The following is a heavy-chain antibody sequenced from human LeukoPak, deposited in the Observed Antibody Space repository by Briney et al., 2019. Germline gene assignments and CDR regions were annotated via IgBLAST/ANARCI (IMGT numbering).Heavy chain of an antibody. Sequence: PGGSLRLSCSASGFTLSSYWMHWVRQAPGTGLVWVSRINSDGSSTSYADSVKGRFTISRDNAKNSLYLQMNSLRAEDTAVYYCAELGITMIGGVWGKGTTVTISS. CDR3: AELGITMIGGV. J-gene: IGHJ6*04. CDR2: INSDGSST. V-gene: IGHV3-74*01. CDR1: GFTLSSYW. D-gene: IGHD3-10*02.